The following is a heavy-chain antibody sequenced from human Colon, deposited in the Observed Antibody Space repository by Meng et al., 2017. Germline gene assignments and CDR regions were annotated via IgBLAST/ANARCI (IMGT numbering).Heavy chain of an antibody. D-gene: IGHD3-22*01. CDR2: IGHSGFT. CDR3: VRSSAWVRTGFDP. J-gene: IGHJ5*02. V-gene: IGHV4-39*01. CDR1: GGSISTSGYY. Sequence: QPQLQESGPGLVRPSEALSLTCSVSGGSISTSGYYWGWIRQPPGKGLEWIGSIGHSGFTYYTPSLKSRVTVSIDTSRNQFSLKLTSVTAADTAVYFCVRSSAWVRTGFDPWGQGTLVTVSS.